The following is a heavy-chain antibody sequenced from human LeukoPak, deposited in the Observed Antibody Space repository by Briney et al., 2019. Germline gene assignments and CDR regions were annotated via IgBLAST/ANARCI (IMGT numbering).Heavy chain of an antibody. CDR1: GGSISSYY. D-gene: IGHD5-24*01. CDR3: ASLSTIGWYFDL. Sequence: SETLSLTCTVSGGSISSYYWSWIRQPPGKGLEWIGYIYYSRSTNYNPSLKSRVTISVDTSKNQFSLKLSSVTAADTAVYYCASLSTIGWYFDLWGRGTLVTVSS. J-gene: IGHJ2*01. CDR2: IYYSRST. V-gene: IGHV4-59*01.